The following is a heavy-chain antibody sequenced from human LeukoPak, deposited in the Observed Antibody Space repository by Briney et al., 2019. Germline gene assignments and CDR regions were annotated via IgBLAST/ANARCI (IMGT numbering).Heavy chain of an antibody. Sequence: PGRPLRLSCAASGFTFSESWMSWVRQAPGEGLEWVANMNQDGSERDYVDSVKGRFTISRDNARKSLYLQMSSLRAEDTAVYYCATYTHWVAGDVWGQGTTVTVSS. CDR3: ATYTHWVAGDV. CDR2: MNQDGSER. D-gene: IGHD3-16*01. J-gene: IGHJ6*02. CDR1: GFTFSESW. V-gene: IGHV3-7*01.